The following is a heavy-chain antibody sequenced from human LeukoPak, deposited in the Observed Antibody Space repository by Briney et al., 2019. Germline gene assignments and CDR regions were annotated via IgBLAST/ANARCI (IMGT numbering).Heavy chain of an antibody. CDR2: IRNKASGGTT. D-gene: IGHD2-15*01. V-gene: IGHV3-49*04. J-gene: IGHJ4*02. Sequence: GGSLRLSCAASGFTFSSCAMSWVRQAPGKGLEWVSFIRNKASGGTTEHAASVRGRFTTSRDDSKSIAYLQMNSLKTEDTALYYCTRDRIMTDFWGQGTLVTVSS. CDR3: TRDRIMTDF. CDR1: GFTFSSCA.